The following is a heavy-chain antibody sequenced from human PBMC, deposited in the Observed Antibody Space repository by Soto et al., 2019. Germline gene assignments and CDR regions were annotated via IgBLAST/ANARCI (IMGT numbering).Heavy chain of an antibody. D-gene: IGHD6-13*01. CDR2: INAGSGNT. V-gene: IGHV1-3*01. Sequence: GASVKVSCKASGYTFTSYAMHWVRQAPGQRLEWMGWINAGSGNTKYSQKFQGRVTITRDTSASTAYMELSSLRSEDTAVYYCARRRAVAAAGKGDSSPKLSHYYYYYGMDVWGQGTTVTVSS. J-gene: IGHJ6*02. CDR1: GYTFTSYA. CDR3: ARRRAVAAAGKGDSSPKLSHYYYYYGMDV.